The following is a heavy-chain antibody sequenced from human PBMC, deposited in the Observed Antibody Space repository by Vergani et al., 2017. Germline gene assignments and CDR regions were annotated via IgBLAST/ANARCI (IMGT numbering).Heavy chain of an antibody. D-gene: IGHD3-10*01. CDR3: ARDQGSGTNRHHYGLDV. Sequence: EEHLVESGGGLVKPGGSLRLSCVASGFTFGSYSVNWVRQAPGRGLEWVSSISSSGNYVYYAASVKGRFSISREHAKNLLSLQMNSLRADDTAVYYCARDQGSGTNRHHYGLDVWGQGTTVTVSS. CDR1: GFTFGSYS. CDR2: ISSSGNYV. V-gene: IGHV3-21*06. J-gene: IGHJ6*02.